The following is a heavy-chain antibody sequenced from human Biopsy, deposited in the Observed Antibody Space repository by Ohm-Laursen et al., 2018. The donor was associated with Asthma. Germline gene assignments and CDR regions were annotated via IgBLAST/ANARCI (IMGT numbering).Heavy chain of an antibody. CDR2: LSVYNGNT. D-gene: IGHD3-10*01. V-gene: IGHV1-18*01. CDR1: GYTFNSAG. J-gene: IGHJ6*02. Sequence: ASVKVSCKTSGYTFNSAGITWVRQAPGQGLEWMGWLSVYNGNTKVAQKLQDRVAMITDTSTSTAYMELRSLRSDDTAVYFCARAVDYSHYYGIDVWGQGTTVTVS. CDR3: ARAVDYSHYYGIDV.